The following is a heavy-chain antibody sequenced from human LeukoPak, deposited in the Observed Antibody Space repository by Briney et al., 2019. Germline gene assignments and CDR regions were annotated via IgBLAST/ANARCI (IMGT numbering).Heavy chain of an antibody. D-gene: IGHD3-22*01. V-gene: IGHV1-24*01. J-gene: IGHJ1*01. CDR1: GYTLTELS. CDR3: ATAYDSSGYYYLSFQH. Sequence: GASVKVSCKVSGYTLTELSMHWVRQAPGKGLEWMGGFDPEDGETIYAQKFQGRVTMTEDTSTDTAYMELSSLRSEDTTVYYCATAYDSSGYYYLSFQHWGQGTLVTVSS. CDR2: FDPEDGET.